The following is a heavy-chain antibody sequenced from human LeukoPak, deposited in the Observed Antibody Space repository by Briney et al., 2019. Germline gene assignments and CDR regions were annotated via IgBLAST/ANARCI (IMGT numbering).Heavy chain of an antibody. J-gene: IGHJ4*02. CDR3: AKGGSFYYDTSGYLY. D-gene: IGHD3-22*01. V-gene: IGHV3-23*01. CDR2: ISGSGGST. CDR1: GFTFSNYE. Sequence: PGGSLRLSCAASGFTFSNYEMNWVRQAPGKGLEWVSAISGSGGSTYYADSVKGRFTISRDNFRNTLYLQMNSLRAEDTAVYYCAKGGSFYYDTSGYLYWGQGTLVTVSS.